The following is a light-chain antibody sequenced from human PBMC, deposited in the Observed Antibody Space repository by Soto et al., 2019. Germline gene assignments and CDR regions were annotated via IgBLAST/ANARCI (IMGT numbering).Light chain of an antibody. V-gene: IGLV2-14*01. CDR1: SSDVGSYDH. CDR2: EVS. Sequence: QSVLTQPASVSGSPGQSITISCSGTSSDVGSYDHVAWYQQFPGKTPKLMIYEVSNRPSGVSSRFSGSKSGNTASLTISGLQNEDEADYYCSSYTDDRSYVFGSGTKVTVL. J-gene: IGLJ1*01. CDR3: SSYTDDRSYV.